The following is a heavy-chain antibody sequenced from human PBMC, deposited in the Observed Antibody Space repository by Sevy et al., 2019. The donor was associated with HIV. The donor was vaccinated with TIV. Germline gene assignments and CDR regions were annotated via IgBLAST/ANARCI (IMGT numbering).Heavy chain of an antibody. CDR1: GYTFTSYG. Sequence: ASVKVSCKASGYTFTSYGISWVRQAPGQGLEWMGWISAYNGNTNYAQKLQGRVTMTTDTSTSTAYMELRSLRSDDTAVYYCARGCGYDSCGWREGDYWGQGTLVTVSS. CDR3: ARGCGYDSCGWREGDY. V-gene: IGHV1-18*01. CDR2: ISAYNGNT. D-gene: IGHD5-12*01. J-gene: IGHJ4*02.